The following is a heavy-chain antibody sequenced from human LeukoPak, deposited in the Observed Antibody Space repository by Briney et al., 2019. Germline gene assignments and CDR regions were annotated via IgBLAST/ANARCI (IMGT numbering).Heavy chain of an antibody. J-gene: IGHJ4*02. Sequence: ASVKVSCKASGYTFTGYYMHWVRQAPGQGLEWMGWINPNSGGTNYAQKFQGRVTMTRDTSISTAYMELSRLRSADTAVYYCASHIIGYCSSTSCYELDYWGQGTLVTVSS. CDR3: ASHIIGYCSSTSCYELDY. CDR1: GYTFTGYY. CDR2: INPNSGGT. V-gene: IGHV1-2*02. D-gene: IGHD2-2*01.